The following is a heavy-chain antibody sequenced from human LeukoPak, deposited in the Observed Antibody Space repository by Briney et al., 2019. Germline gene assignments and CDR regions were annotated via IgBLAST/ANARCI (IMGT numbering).Heavy chain of an antibody. J-gene: IGHJ1*01. CDR2: ISGSGAYT. CDR3: AKYFASGSYYKLPH. CDR1: GFIFSSYA. Sequence: GGSLRLSCAASGFIFSSYAMSWVRQAPGKGLEWVSTISGSGAYTYYADSVKGRFTISRDNSKNTLYLQMNSLRAEDTAVYYCAKYFASGSYYKLPHWGQGTLVTVSS. V-gene: IGHV3-23*01. D-gene: IGHD3-10*01.